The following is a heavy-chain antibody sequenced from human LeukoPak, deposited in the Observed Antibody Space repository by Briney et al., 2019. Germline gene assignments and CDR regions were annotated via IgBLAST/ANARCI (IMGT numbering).Heavy chain of an antibody. D-gene: IGHD4-17*01. V-gene: IGHV3-30-3*01. CDR1: GFTFSSYA. CDR2: ISYDGSNK. CDR3: ARAPLGVATVTLDY. J-gene: IGHJ4*02. Sequence: GGSLRLSCATSGFTFSSYAMHWVRQAPGKGLEWVAVISYDGSNKYYADSVKGRFTISRDNSKNTLYLQMNSLRAEDTAVYYCARAPLGVATVTLDYWGQGTLVTVSS.